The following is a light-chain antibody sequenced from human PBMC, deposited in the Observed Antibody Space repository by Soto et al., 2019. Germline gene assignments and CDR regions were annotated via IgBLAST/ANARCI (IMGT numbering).Light chain of an antibody. CDR1: QTISSW. CDR2: KAS. J-gene: IGKJ1*01. Sequence: DLQMTQSPSTLSGSVGDRVTITCRASQTISSWLAWYQQKPGKAPKHLIYKASTLKSGVPSRFSGSGSGTEFTLTISSLQPDDFATYYGQHYNSYSEAFGQGTKVELK. V-gene: IGKV1-5*03. CDR3: QHYNSYSEA.